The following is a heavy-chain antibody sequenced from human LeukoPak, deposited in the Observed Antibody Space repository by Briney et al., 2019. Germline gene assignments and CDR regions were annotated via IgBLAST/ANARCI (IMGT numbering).Heavy chain of an antibody. V-gene: IGHV3-23*01. CDR2: ISGSGGST. D-gene: IGHD1-7*01. J-gene: IGHJ4*02. CDR1: GFTFSSYA. CDR3: TTDRTLELPFDY. Sequence: GGSLRLSCAASGFTFSSYAMSWVRQAPGKGPEWVSAISGSGGSTYYADSVKGRFTISRDNSKNTLYLQMNSLKTEDTAVYYCTTDRTLELPFDYWGQGTLVTVSS.